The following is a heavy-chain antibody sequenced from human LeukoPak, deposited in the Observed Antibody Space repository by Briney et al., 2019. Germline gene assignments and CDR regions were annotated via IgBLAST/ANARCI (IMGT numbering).Heavy chain of an antibody. Sequence: GGSLRLSCVASGFTFSSYSMDWVRQAPGKGLEWVSSISSHSSHIYYAESVKGRFTISRDNAKNSLYLQMNSLRAEDTAVYYCARDSSRAAVNDYWGQGTLVTVSS. CDR2: ISSHSSHI. D-gene: IGHD4-23*01. CDR3: ARDSSRAAVNDY. CDR1: GFTFSSYS. J-gene: IGHJ4*02. V-gene: IGHV3-21*01.